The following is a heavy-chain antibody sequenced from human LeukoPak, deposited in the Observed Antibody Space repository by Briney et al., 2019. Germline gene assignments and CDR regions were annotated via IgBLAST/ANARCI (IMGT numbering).Heavy chain of an antibody. J-gene: IGHJ6*03. CDR1: GFTVSSNY. CDR2: IYSGGST. CDR3: AKEGFGELSDYDYYYYYYMDV. Sequence: GGSLRLSCAASGFTVSSNYMSWVRQAPGEGLGWVSVIYSGGSTYYADSVKGRFTISRDNSKNTLYLQMNSLRAEDTAVYYCAKEGFGELSDYDYYYYYYMDVWGKGTTVTISS. D-gene: IGHD3-16*01. V-gene: IGHV3-66*01.